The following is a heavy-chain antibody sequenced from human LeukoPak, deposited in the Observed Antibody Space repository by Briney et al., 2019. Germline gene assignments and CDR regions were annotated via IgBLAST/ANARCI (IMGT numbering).Heavy chain of an antibody. V-gene: IGHV3-7*01. CDR1: GFTFSSYW. J-gene: IGHJ6*03. D-gene: IGHD6-13*01. Sequence: GRSLRLSCAASGFTFSSYWMSWVRQAPGKGLEWVANIKQDGSEKYYVDSVKGRFTISRDNAKNSLYLQMNSLRAEDTAVYYCARGVAAAGSPQLYYYYMDVWGKGTTVTVSS. CDR3: ARGVAAAGSPQLYYYYMDV. CDR2: IKQDGSEK.